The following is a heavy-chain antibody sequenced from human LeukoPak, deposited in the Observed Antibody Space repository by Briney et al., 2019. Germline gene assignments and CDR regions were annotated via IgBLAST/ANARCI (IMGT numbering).Heavy chain of an antibody. V-gene: IGHV4-34*01. Sequence: PSETLSLTCAVYGGSFSGYYWSWIRQPPGKGLEWIVEINHSGSTNYNPSLKSRVTISVDTSKNQFSLKLSSVTAADTAVYYCATLADIVVVPVAKGGWFDPWGQGTLVTVSS. CDR3: ATLADIVVVPVAKGGWFDP. J-gene: IGHJ5*02. D-gene: IGHD2-2*01. CDR1: GGSFSGYY. CDR2: INHSGST.